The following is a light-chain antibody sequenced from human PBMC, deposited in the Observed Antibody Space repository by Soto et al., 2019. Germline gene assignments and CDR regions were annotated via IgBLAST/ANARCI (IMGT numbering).Light chain of an antibody. Sequence: DIVMTQSPDSLAVSLGERATINCKSSQSILFNSNNKNYLAWYQQKPGQSPKLLIYWASTRESGVPDRFSGGESGTDFTLTISSLQAEDVAVYYCQQYHTTPLTFGGGTKVEIK. CDR1: QSILFNSNNKNY. V-gene: IGKV4-1*01. J-gene: IGKJ4*01. CDR3: QQYHTTPLT. CDR2: WAS.